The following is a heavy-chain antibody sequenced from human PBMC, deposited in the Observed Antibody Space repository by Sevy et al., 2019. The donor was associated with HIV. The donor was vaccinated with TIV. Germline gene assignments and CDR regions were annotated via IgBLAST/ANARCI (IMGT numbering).Heavy chain of an antibody. Sequence: ASVKVSCKASGGTFKNYIFNWVRKAPGQGLEWMGGIITNSGTSNYAQRFQGRVTISADESTNTVYMAMSSLRSDDTAMYYCATSHSCGGACYFFDYWGQGTLVTVSS. D-gene: IGHD2-21*02. CDR3: ATSHSCGGACYFFDY. CDR2: IITNSGTS. J-gene: IGHJ4*02. V-gene: IGHV1-69*13. CDR1: GGTFKNYI.